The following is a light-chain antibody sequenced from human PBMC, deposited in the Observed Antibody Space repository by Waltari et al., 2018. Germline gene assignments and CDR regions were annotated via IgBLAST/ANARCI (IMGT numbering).Light chain of an antibody. CDR3: SSYTSSSTLGV. Sequence: QSALTRPASVSGSPGQSITLSCTGTSSDVGGYNYVSWYQQHPGKAPKLMIYEVSNRPSGVSNRFSGSKSGNTASLTISGLQAEDEADYYCSSYTSSSTLGVFGGGTKLTVL. V-gene: IGLV2-14*01. CDR1: SSDVGGYNY. J-gene: IGLJ2*01. CDR2: EVS.